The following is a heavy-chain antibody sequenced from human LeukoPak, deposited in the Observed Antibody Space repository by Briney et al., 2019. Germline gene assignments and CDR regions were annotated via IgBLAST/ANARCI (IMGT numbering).Heavy chain of an antibody. V-gene: IGHV4-39*07. D-gene: IGHD6-19*01. J-gene: IGHJ4*02. Sequence: SETLPLTCTVSGGSISSSSYYWGWIRQPPGKGLEWIGSIYYSGSTYYNPSLKSRVTISVDTSKNQFSLKLSSVTAADTAVYYCASQWLGPPQSIDYWGQGTLVTVSS. CDR3: ASQWLGPPQSIDY. CDR2: IYYSGST. CDR1: GGSISSSSYY.